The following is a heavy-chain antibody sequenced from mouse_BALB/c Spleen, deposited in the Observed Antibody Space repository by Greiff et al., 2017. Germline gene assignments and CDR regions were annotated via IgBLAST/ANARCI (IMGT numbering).Heavy chain of an antibody. CDR2: ISSGGSYT. Sequence: EVKLMESGGGLVKPGGSLKLSCAASGFTFISYTMSWVRQTPEKRLEWVATISSGGSYTYYPDSVKGRFTISRDNAKNTLYLQMSSLKSEDTAMYYCTRDGYYVWFAYWGQGTLVTVSA. D-gene: IGHD2-3*01. V-gene: IGHV5-6-4*01. CDR3: TRDGYYVWFAY. CDR1: GFTFISYT. J-gene: IGHJ3*01.